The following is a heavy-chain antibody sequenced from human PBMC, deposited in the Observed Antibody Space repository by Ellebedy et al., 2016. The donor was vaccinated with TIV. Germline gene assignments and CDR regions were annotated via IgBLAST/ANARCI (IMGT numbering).Heavy chain of an antibody. J-gene: IGHJ2*01. CDR1: GFTFSDYA. CDR3: ARAIYGASNL. CDR2: ISRYGDTT. Sequence: GESLKISCAASGFTFSDYAMHWVRQTPGKGLEYVSAISRYGDTTYYVDSVKGRFIISRDNSKNTLYLQMGSVRTEDMAVYYCARAIYGASNLWGRGTLVTVSS. D-gene: IGHD4-17*01. V-gene: IGHV3-64*02.